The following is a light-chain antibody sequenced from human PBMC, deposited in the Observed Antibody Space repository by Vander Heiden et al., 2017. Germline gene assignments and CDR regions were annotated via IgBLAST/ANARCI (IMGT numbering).Light chain of an antibody. CDR2: GAS. V-gene: IGKV1-6*01. CDR3: RQYDNYPAT. CDR1: QGIRND. J-gene: IGKJ1*01. Sequence: AIQMTQSPPSLSASAGDRVTLTCRASQGIRNDLGWYQQKPGKAPKLLIYGASSLHSGVPARFSGSGSGTDFTLTISSLQPEDFAAYYCRQYDNYPATFGQGTKVEIK.